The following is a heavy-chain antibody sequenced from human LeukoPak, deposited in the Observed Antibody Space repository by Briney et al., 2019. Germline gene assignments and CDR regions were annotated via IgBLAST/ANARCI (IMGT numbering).Heavy chain of an antibody. CDR2: INWNGGST. D-gene: IGHD1-26*01. V-gene: IGHV3-20*04. Sequence: GGSLRLSXAASGFTFNDYGMSWVRQAPGKGLEWVSGINWNGGSTGYADSVKGRFTISRDNAKNSLYLQMNSLRAEDTALYYCARVLSGSYYGYWGQGTLVTVSS. J-gene: IGHJ4*02. CDR3: ARVLSGSYYGY. CDR1: GFTFNDYG.